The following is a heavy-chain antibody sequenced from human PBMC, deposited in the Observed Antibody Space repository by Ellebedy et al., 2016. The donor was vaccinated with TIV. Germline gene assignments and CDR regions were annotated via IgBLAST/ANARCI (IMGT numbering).Heavy chain of an antibody. CDR2: ISGSGGST. V-gene: IGHV3-23*01. CDR3: AKVGGSSSWYYNWFDP. D-gene: IGHD6-13*01. Sequence: GGSLRLXXAASGFTFSSYAMSWVRQAPGKGLEWVSAISGSGGSTYYADSVKGRFTISRDNSKNTLYLQMNSLRAEDTAVYYCAKVGGSSSWYYNWFDPWGQGTLVTVSS. J-gene: IGHJ5*02. CDR1: GFTFSSYA.